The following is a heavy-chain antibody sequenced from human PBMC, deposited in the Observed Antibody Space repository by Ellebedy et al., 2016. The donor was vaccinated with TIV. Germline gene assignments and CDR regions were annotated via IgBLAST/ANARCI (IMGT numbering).Heavy chain of an antibody. J-gene: IGHJ4*02. V-gene: IGHV3-23*01. CDR2: IDGSGTTS. D-gene: IGHD3-16*01. Sequence: PGGSLRLSCAASGFIFSTYAMDWVRQAPGKGLEWVAAIDGSGTTSFYADSVRGRFTVSRDNSKSTVYLQMSSLRAEDTGVYYCAKYFFHDDTYAFDHWGQGVLVTVAS. CDR3: AKYFFHDDTYAFDH. CDR1: GFIFSTYA.